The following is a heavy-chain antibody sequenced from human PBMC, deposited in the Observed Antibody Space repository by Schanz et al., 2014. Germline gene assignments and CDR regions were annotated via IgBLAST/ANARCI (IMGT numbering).Heavy chain of an antibody. D-gene: IGHD6-13*01. CDR2: INPNSGGT. V-gene: IGHV1-2*06. CDR1: VHRLPSSS. CDR3: ARDGHSSIWDSYYFYGLDV. Sequence: QVQLVQSGAEVKKPGASFPFSCPSSVHRLPSSSLHFLIQAPGQGLEWMGRINPNSGGTNYAENFQGRVTMTRDTYTSTVYMELSRLTSDDTALYYCARDGHSSIWDSYYFYGLDVWGQGTTVTVSS. J-gene: IGHJ6*02.